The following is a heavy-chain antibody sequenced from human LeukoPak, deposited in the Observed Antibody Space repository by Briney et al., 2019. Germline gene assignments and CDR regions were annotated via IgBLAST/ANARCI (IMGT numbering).Heavy chain of an antibody. CDR3: ARVSVTGYNAADFDY. V-gene: IGHV1-18*01. J-gene: IGHJ4*02. CDR1: GGTFSSYA. CDR2: ISGYNGNT. Sequence: ASVKVSCKASGGTFSSYAISWVRQAPGQGLEWMGWISGYNGNTNYAQKLQGRVTMTTDTSTSTAYMELRSLRSDDTAVYYCARVSVTGYNAADFDYWGQGTLVTVSS. D-gene: IGHD5-24*01.